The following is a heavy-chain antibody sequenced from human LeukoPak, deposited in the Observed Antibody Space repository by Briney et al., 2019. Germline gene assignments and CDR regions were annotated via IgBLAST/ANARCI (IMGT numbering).Heavy chain of an antibody. V-gene: IGHV4-34*01. J-gene: IGHJ4*02. CDR1: XGSFSGYY. CDR2: INHSGST. D-gene: IGHD7-27*01. Sequence: SLXXAVXXGSFSGYYWSWVRQPPGKXXEWIGEINHSGSTNYNPSLKSRVTISVDTSKNQFSLKLSSVTAADTAVYYCARLNWGQSLDYWGQGTLVTVSS. CDR3: ARLNWGQSLDY.